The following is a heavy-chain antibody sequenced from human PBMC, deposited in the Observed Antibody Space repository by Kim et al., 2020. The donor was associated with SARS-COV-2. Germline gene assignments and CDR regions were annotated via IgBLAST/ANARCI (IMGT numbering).Heavy chain of an antibody. J-gene: IGHJ2*01. V-gene: IGHV4-38-2*02. D-gene: IGHD3-10*01. CDR1: GYSISSGYY. CDR3: ASGTELLWFGEVLSYLDL. CDR2: FYHSGST. Sequence: SETLSLTCTVSGYSISSGYYWGWFRQPPGKRLGWVGSFYHSGSTYYNPSLKSRFTISVDTSKNQFSLKLSSVTAADTAVYYCASGTELLWFGEVLSYLDLWGRGTLVTVSS.